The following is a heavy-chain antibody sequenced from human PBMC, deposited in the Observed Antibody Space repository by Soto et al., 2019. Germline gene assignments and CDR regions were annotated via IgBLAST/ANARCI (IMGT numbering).Heavy chain of an antibody. CDR3: AARSRWDLFAY. D-gene: IGHD6-13*01. CDR2: IYSGGST. CDR1: GFTVSSNY. Sequence: GGSLRLSCAASGFTVSSNYMSWVRQAPGKGLEWVSVIYSGGSTYYADSVKGRFTISRDNSKNTLYLQMNSLRAEDTAVYYCAARSRWDLFAYWGQGTLVTVSS. J-gene: IGHJ4*02. V-gene: IGHV3-66*01.